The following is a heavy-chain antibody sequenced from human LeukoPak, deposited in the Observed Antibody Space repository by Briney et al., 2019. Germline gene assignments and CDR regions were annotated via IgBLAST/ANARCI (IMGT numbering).Heavy chain of an antibody. CDR2: ISYDGSNK. D-gene: IGHD4-17*01. CDR3: ARGRDYGDYVGPDY. Sequence: GGSLRLSCAASGFTFSSYAMHWVRQAPGKGLEWVAVISYDGSNKYYADSVKGRFTISRDSSKNTLYLQMNSLRAEDTAVYYCARGRDYGDYVGPDYWGQGTLVTVSS. V-gene: IGHV3-30-3*01. J-gene: IGHJ4*02. CDR1: GFTFSSYA.